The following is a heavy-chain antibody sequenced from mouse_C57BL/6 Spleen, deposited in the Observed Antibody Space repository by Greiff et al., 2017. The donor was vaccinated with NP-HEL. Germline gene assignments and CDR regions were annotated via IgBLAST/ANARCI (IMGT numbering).Heavy chain of an antibody. J-gene: IGHJ3*01. D-gene: IGHD2-4*01. CDR3: ARSEYDYDWFAY. CDR1: GYAFSSSW. Sequence: VKLQESGPELVKPGASVKISCKASGYAFSSSWMNWVKQRPGKGLEWIGRIYPGDGDTNYNGKFKGKATLTADKSSSTAYMQLSSLTSEDSAVYFCARSEYDYDWFAYWGQGTLVTVSA. V-gene: IGHV1-82*01. CDR2: IYPGDGDT.